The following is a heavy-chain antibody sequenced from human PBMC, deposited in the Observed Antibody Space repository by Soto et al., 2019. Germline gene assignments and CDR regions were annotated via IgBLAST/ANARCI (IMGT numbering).Heavy chain of an antibody. CDR1: GGTFSSYS. V-gene: IGHV1-69*01. CDR2: IIPIFGTA. D-gene: IGHD1-26*01. J-gene: IGHJ4*02. Sequence: QVQLVQSGAEVKKPGSSVKVSCKASGGTFSSYSINWVRQAPGQGLEWMGEIIPIFGTANYAQKFQGSVTITADESTSTAYMELSSLRSEDTAVYYCARDGGRHSGGMDYWGQGTLVTFSS. CDR3: ARDGGRHSGGMDY.